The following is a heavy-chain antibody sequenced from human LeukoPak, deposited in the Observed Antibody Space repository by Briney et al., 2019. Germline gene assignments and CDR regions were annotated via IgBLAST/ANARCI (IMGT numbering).Heavy chain of an antibody. D-gene: IGHD3-9*01. V-gene: IGHV3-9*01. CDR2: INWNSGSI. J-gene: IGHJ3*02. Sequence: GGSLRLSCAASGFTFDGYAMHWVRQAPGKGLEWVSGINWNSGSIGYADSVKGRFTISRDNAKNSLYLQMNSLRAEDTALYYCAKGLVYYAFDIWGQGTMVTVSS. CDR1: GFTFDGYA. CDR3: AKGLVYYAFDI.